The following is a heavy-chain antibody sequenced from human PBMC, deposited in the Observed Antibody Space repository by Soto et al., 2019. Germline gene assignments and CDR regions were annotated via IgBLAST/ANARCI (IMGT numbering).Heavy chain of an antibody. Sequence: GGSLRLSCAASGFTFSSYAMSWVRQAPGKGLEWVSAISGSGGSTYYADSVKGRFTISRDNSKNTLYLQMNSLRAEDTAVYYCAKDMAIVVVVAANDYWGQGTLVTVSS. J-gene: IGHJ4*02. D-gene: IGHD2-15*01. CDR2: ISGSGGST. CDR1: GFTFSSYA. CDR3: AKDMAIVVVVAANDY. V-gene: IGHV3-23*01.